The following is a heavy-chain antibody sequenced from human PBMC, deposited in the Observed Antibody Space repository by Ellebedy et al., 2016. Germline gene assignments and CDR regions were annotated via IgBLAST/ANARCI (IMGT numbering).Heavy chain of an antibody. Sequence: ASVKVSCXASGYTFTSYYMHWVRQAPGQGLEWMGIINPSGGSTSYAQKFQGRVTMTRDTSTSTVYMELSSLRSEDTAVYYCARTVPGYYGMDVWGQGTTVTVSS. CDR3: ARTVPGYYGMDV. J-gene: IGHJ6*02. D-gene: IGHD1-1*01. CDR1: GYTFTSYY. V-gene: IGHV1-46*01. CDR2: INPSGGST.